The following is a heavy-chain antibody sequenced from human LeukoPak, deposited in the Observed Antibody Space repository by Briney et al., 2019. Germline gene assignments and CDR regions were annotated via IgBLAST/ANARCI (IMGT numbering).Heavy chain of an antibody. CDR3: ARGVEPLAANTLAY. V-gene: IGHV3-23*03. D-gene: IGHD1-14*01. J-gene: IGHJ4*02. Sequence: PGGSLRLSCAASGFTFSSYAMSWVRQAPGKGLEWVSVLYSDGNTKYADSVQGRFTISRDNSKNTLYLEMNGLSPDDTAVYYCARGVEPLAANTLAYWGQGTLVTVSS. CDR2: LYSDGNT. CDR1: GFTFSSYA.